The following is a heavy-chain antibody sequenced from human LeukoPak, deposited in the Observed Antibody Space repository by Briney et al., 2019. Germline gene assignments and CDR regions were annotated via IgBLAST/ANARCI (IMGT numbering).Heavy chain of an antibody. CDR2: VYHSGSA. D-gene: IGHD3-9*01. J-gene: IGHJ6*04. V-gene: IGHV4-30-2*06. CDR3: ARVHYDVLTGYLGGKDV. Sequence: SQTLSLTCAVSGGSISSDSYSWTWIRQSPTKGLEWIGYVYHSGSAYYNPSFESRVTMSADRSKNQFSLKLSSVTAADTAVYYCARVHYDVLTGYLGGKDVWGKGTTVTVSS. CDR1: GGSISSDSYS.